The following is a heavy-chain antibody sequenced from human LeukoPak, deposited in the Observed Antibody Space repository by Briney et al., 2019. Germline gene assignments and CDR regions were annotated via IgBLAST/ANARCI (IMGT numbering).Heavy chain of an antibody. CDR3: ARDPLSGSYGEYYYYMDV. D-gene: IGHD1-26*01. J-gene: IGHJ6*03. Sequence: GGSLRLSCAASGFTFSSYSMNWVRQAPGKGLEWVSSISSSSSYIYYADSVKGRFTISRDNAKNSLYLQMNSLRAEDTGVYYCARDPLSGSYGEYYYYMDVWGKGTTVTVSS. CDR2: ISSSSSYI. CDR1: GFTFSSYS. V-gene: IGHV3-21*01.